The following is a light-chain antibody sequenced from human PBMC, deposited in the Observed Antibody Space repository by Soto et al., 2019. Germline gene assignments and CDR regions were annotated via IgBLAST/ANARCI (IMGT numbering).Light chain of an antibody. CDR1: QSISSY. J-gene: IGKJ2*01. Sequence: DIQMTQSPSTMSASVGDRVTITCQASQSISSYLACYQQKPGKPPNVLIYKASGLYSGGPARFSGGGAGTDFTLTITSLQPEDVATDYCQHSRSYPSMFGQGTKLEI. V-gene: IGKV1-5*03. CDR3: QHSRSYPSM. CDR2: KAS.